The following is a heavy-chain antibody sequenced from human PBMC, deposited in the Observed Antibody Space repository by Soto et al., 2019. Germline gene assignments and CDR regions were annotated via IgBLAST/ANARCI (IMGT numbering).Heavy chain of an antibody. J-gene: IGHJ5*02. CDR3: VSRHVSATVIDWFDP. D-gene: IGHD6-13*01. CDR2: INAANGDT. CDR1: GYTFTSYG. Sequence: ASVKVSCKASGYTFTSYGIHWVRQAPGQRLEWMGWINAANGDTKYSPKFQGRVTITRDTSASTAYMELSSLRSEDTAVYDCVSRHVSATVIDWFDPWGKGNLVTV. V-gene: IGHV1-3*01.